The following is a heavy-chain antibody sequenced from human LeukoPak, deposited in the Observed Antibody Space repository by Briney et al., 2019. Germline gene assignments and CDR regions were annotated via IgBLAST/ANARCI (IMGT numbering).Heavy chain of an antibody. Sequence: ETLSLTCTVSGGSISSYYWSWVRQAPGKGLEWVSGIYGDGSTYYTKSVKGRFTISRDNSKNTLYLQMSSLRPEDTAVYYCVKEIAFYDYWGQGTLVTVSS. CDR1: GGSISSYY. CDR3: VKEIAFYDY. D-gene: IGHD2/OR15-2a*01. CDR2: IYGDGST. J-gene: IGHJ4*02. V-gene: IGHV3-53*05.